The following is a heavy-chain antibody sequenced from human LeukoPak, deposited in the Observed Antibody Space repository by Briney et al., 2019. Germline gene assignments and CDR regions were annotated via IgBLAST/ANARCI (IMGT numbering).Heavy chain of an antibody. V-gene: IGHV3-21*04. CDR3: AKVGLVSMIENVHLDY. J-gene: IGHJ4*02. Sequence: PGGSLRLSCAASGFTFSSYSMDWVRQAPGKGLEWVSSISSSSSYIYYADSVKGRFTISRDNAKNSLYLQMNSLRAEDTAVYYCAKVGLVSMIENVHLDYWGQGTLVTVSS. CDR1: GFTFSSYS. D-gene: IGHD3-22*01. CDR2: ISSSSSYI.